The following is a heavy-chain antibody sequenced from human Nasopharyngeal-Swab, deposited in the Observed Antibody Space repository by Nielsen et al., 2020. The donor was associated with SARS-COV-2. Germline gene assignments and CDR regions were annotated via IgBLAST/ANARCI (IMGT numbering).Heavy chain of an antibody. CDR1: GSSLTTYW. D-gene: IGHD2-2*02. CDR3: ARQVVPAAIPAY. Sequence: GGSLRPSWKRAGSSLTTYWIGWERQMPGKGLEWMGLIYPGDSETRYSTSFQGQVTTPADKSISTTYLQWSSLKASDTAIYYCARQVVPAAIPAYWGQGTLVTVSS. V-gene: IGHV5-51*01. CDR2: IYPGDSET. J-gene: IGHJ4*02.